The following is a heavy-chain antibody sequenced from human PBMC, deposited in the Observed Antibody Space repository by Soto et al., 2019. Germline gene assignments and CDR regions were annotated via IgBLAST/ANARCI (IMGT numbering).Heavy chain of an antibody. V-gene: IGHV1-69*06. CDR3: ARDDPARVGRTTPGSSYFDY. CDR1: GGTFSSYA. J-gene: IGHJ4*02. Sequence: QVQLVQSGAEVKKPGSSVKVSCKASGGTFSSYAISWVRQAPRQGLEWMGGLIPSFGTANYAQKLQGRVTITADKSTSTAYMELSSLRSEDTAVYYCARDDPARVGRTTPGSSYFDYWGQGTLVTVSS. D-gene: IGHD1-1*01. CDR2: LIPSFGTA.